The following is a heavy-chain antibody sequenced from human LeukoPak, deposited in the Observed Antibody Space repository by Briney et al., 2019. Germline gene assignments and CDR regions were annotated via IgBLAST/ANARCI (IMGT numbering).Heavy chain of an antibody. CDR1: GGTFSSYA. Sequence: SLTVSCKASGGTFSSYAISWVRQAPGQGLEWMGGIIPIFGTANCAQKFQGRVTLTTDAATSEAYMGLSSLRSEVTAVYCCAREGRSPPGDAFVIWGQGTMVPVS. V-gene: IGHV1-69*05. CDR3: AREGRSPPGDAFVI. J-gene: IGHJ3*02. CDR2: IIPIFGTA.